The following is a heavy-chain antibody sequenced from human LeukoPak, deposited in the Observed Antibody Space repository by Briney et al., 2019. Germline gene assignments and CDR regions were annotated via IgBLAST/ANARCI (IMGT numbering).Heavy chain of an antibody. CDR2: IYSGGST. CDR1: EFTVSVNY. J-gene: IGHJ4*02. CDR3: ARDYAVAHCSGGSCYHSYYFDY. Sequence: GGSLRLSCAASEFTVSVNYMSWVRQAPGKGLEWVSFIYSGGSTYYADSVKGRFTISRDNSKNTLYLQMNSLRAEDTAVYYCARDYAVAHCSGGSCYHSYYFDYWGQGTLVTVSS. D-gene: IGHD2-15*01. V-gene: IGHV3-53*01.